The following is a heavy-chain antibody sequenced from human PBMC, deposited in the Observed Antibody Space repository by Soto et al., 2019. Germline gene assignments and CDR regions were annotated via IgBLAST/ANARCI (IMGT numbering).Heavy chain of an antibody. Sequence: ASVKVSCKASGYTFTGYYIHWVRQAPGQGLEWTGWINPNSGGTNYAQKFQGWVTMTRDTSISTAYMELSRLRSDDTAVYYCARGAGDDFWSGSSNWFDPWGQGTLVTVSS. CDR1: GYTFTGYY. CDR2: INPNSGGT. D-gene: IGHD3-3*01. V-gene: IGHV1-2*04. J-gene: IGHJ5*02. CDR3: ARGAGDDFWSGSSNWFDP.